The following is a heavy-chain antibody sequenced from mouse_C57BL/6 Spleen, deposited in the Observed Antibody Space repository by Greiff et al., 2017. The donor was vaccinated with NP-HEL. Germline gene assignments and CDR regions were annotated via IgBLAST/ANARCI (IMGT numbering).Heavy chain of an antibody. CDR1: GYAFSSYW. CDR2: IYPGDGDT. J-gene: IGHJ4*01. D-gene: IGHD2-4*01. V-gene: IGHV1-80*01. CDR3: ARRGYDYSYAMDY. Sequence: VQLQQSGAELVKPGASVKISCKASGYAFSSYWMNWVKQRPGKGLEWIGQIYPGDGDTNYNGKFKGKATLTADKSSSTAYMQLSSLTSEDSAVYFCARRGYDYSYAMDYWGQGTSVTVSS.